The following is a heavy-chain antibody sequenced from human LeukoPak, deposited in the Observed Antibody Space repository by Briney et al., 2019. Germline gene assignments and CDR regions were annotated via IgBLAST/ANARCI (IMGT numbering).Heavy chain of an antibody. CDR3: ARDLTRFY. V-gene: IGHV3-7*01. CDR2: IKQDGSEK. CDR1: GFTFSSYW. D-gene: IGHD2-21*02. J-gene: IGHJ4*02. Sequence: GGSLRLSCAAPGFTFSSYWMSWVRQAPGKGLEWVANIKQDGSEKYYVDSVKGRFTISRDNAKNSLYLQMNSLRAEDTAVYYCARDLTRFYWGQGTLVTVSS.